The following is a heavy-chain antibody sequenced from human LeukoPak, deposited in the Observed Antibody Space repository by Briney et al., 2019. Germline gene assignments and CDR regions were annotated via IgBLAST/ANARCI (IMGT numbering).Heavy chain of an antibody. J-gene: IGHJ4*02. V-gene: IGHV3-23*01. Sequence: GGSLRLSCAASGFTFSSYTMSWVRQAPGKGLEWVSAISGSGGSTYYADSVKGRFTISRDNSKNTLYLQMNSLRAEDTAVYYCARDVGGTTVTTPGYWGQGTLVTVSS. CDR3: ARDVGGTTVTTPGY. CDR2: ISGSGGST. D-gene: IGHD4-17*01. CDR1: GFTFSSYT.